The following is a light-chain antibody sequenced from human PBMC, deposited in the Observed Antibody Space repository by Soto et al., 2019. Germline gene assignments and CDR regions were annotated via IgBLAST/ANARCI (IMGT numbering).Light chain of an antibody. CDR3: GSDTSSSTLDV. Sequence: QSALTQPASVSGSPGQSITISCTGTSSDVGGSNYVSWYQQHPGKAPKLMIYDVSNRPSGVSNRFSGSKSGNTASLTISGLQAEDEADYYCGSDTSSSTLDVFGTGTKLTVL. V-gene: IGLV2-14*01. J-gene: IGLJ1*01. CDR1: SSDVGGSNY. CDR2: DVS.